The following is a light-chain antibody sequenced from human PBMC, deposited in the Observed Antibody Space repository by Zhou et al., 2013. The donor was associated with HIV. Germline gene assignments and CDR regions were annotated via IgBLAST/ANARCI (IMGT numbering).Light chain of an antibody. CDR2: GAS. Sequence: EIVMTQSPATLSVSPGERATLSCRASQSVTRSFLAWYQQKPNQAPRLLFYGASNRATGIPDRFSGSGSGTDFTLTISRLDPEDFAVYYCQQYGTSPWTFGQGTKVEIK. CDR3: QQYGTSPWT. V-gene: IGKV3-20*01. J-gene: IGKJ1*01. CDR1: QSVTRSF.